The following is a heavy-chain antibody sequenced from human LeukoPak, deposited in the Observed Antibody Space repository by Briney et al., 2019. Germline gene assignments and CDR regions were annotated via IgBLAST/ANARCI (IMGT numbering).Heavy chain of an antibody. Sequence: SETLSLTCTVSGGSFSSYYWTWIRQPPGKGLEWIGDIYNSGSTNYNPSLRSRVTISADTSQNQFSLHLSSVTAADTAIYYCARAGYSDSSGYLDNWGQGTLATVS. CDR1: GGSFSSYY. CDR2: IYNSGST. CDR3: ARAGYSDSSGYLDN. J-gene: IGHJ4*02. D-gene: IGHD3-22*01. V-gene: IGHV4-59*01.